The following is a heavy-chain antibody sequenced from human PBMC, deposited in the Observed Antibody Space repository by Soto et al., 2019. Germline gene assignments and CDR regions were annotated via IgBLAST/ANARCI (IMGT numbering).Heavy chain of an antibody. D-gene: IGHD1-1*01. CDR3: AKERGRNRNFAMDV. CDR2: ISYDGSFV. J-gene: IGHJ6*02. V-gene: IGHV3-30*18. Sequence: XVSLRLSCVVSGLTFSDYGFHWVRQAPGKGLDWVAAISYDGSFVYYADSVRGRFTISRDNSRNTLDLQMNTLRHEDTAVYYCAKERGRNRNFAMDVWGQGTSVTVSS. CDR1: GLTFSDYG.